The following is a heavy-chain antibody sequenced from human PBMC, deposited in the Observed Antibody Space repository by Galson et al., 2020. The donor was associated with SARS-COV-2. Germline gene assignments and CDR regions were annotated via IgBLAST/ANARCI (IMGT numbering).Heavy chain of an antibody. V-gene: IGHV3-30*04. CDR1: GFTFSSYA. Sequence: GESLKISCAASGFTFSSYAMHWVRQAPGKGLEWVAVISYDGSNKYYADSVKGRFTISRDNSKNTLYLQMNSLRAEDTAVYYCASEGIAVAGTIFDYWGQGTLVTVSS. D-gene: IGHD6-19*01. J-gene: IGHJ4*02. CDR3: ASEGIAVAGTIFDY. CDR2: ISYDGSNK.